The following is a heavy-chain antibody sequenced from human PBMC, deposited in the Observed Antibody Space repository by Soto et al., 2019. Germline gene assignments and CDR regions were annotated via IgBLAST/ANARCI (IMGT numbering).Heavy chain of an antibody. Sequence: PSETLSLTCAVYGGSFSGSSGSGIRQPPGKGLEWIGSIYYSGSTYYNPSLKSRVTISVDTSKNQFSLKLSSVTAADTAVYYCARTSLRLSSGWSNFDYWGQGTLVTVSS. CDR1: GGSFSGSS. V-gene: IGHV4-34*01. J-gene: IGHJ4*02. CDR3: ARTSLRLSSGWSNFDY. CDR2: IYYSGST. D-gene: IGHD6-19*01.